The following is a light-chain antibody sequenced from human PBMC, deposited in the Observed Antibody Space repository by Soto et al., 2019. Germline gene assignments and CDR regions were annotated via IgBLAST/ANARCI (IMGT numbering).Light chain of an antibody. V-gene: IGKV3-20*01. CDR1: QSVAGNY. Sequence: IVLTQSPGTLSLSPGERATLSCRASQSVAGNYVVWYQQKPGQGPRLLIYGASIRSTGIPDRFSGSGSGTDFTLTISRLEPVDFEVYYCQRYGTSPLTFGGGTSVEIK. CDR3: QRYGTSPLT. J-gene: IGKJ4*01. CDR2: GAS.